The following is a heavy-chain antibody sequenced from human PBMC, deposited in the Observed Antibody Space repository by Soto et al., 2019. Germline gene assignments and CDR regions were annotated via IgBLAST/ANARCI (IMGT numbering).Heavy chain of an antibody. Sequence: EVQLVASGGGLVQPGGCLRLSCAASGLTFSSYWMSWVRQAPGKGLEWVANIKQDGSEKYYVDTVKGRFTISRDNAKNSLYLQMNSLRAEDTAVYYCAREGGDCSSTSCYSYYFDYWGQGTLVTVSS. CDR1: GLTFSSYW. CDR2: IKQDGSEK. V-gene: IGHV3-7*01. J-gene: IGHJ4*02. CDR3: AREGGDCSSTSCYSYYFDY. D-gene: IGHD2-2*01.